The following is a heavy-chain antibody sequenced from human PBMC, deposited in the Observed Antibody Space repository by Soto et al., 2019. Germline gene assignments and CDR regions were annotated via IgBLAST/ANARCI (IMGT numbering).Heavy chain of an antibody. CDR1: GFTVSSNY. Sequence: GGSLRLSCAASGFTVSSNYMSWVRQAPGKGLEWVSVIYSGGSTYYADSVKGRFTISRDNSKNTLYLQMNSLRAEDTAVYYCARVYGDYTRTEWFDYWGQGTLVTVSS. D-gene: IGHD4-17*01. V-gene: IGHV3-66*01. J-gene: IGHJ4*02. CDR2: IYSGGST. CDR3: ARVYGDYTRTEWFDY.